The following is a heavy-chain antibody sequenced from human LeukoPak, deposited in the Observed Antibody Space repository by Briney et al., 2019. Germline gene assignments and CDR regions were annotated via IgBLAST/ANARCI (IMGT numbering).Heavy chain of an antibody. Sequence: GESLRISCKGSGYSINNYWIGWVRQMPGKGLEWMGIIYPADSDIRYSPSFQGQVTISADKSISTVYLQWSSLKASDTAMYYCARQEYCSGGSCYTWFDPWGQGTLVTVSS. CDR3: ARQEYCSGGSCYTWFDP. CDR1: GYSINNYW. V-gene: IGHV5-51*01. D-gene: IGHD2-15*01. J-gene: IGHJ5*02. CDR2: IYPADSDI.